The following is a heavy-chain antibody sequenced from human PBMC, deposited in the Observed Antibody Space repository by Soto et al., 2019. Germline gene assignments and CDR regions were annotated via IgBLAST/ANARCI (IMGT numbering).Heavy chain of an antibody. CDR2: ISAYNGNT. Sequence: ASVKVSCKASGYTFTSYGISWVRQPPGQGLEWMGWISAYNGNTNYAQKLQGRVTMTTDTSTSTAYMELRSLRSDDTAVYYCARDNVLWEYYDSSGSPWDYWGQGTLVTVSS. CDR3: ARDNVLWEYYDSSGSPWDY. D-gene: IGHD3-22*01. V-gene: IGHV1-18*04. J-gene: IGHJ4*02. CDR1: GYTFTSYG.